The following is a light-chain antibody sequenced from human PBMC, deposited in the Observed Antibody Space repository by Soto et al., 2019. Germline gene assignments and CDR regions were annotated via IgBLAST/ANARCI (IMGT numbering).Light chain of an antibody. CDR1: QSIDNW. V-gene: IGKV1-5*03. J-gene: IGKJ5*01. CDR3: QQHNSFSIT. CDR2: EAS. Sequence: DIQMTQSPSTLPASVGDGVTITCRASQSIDNWLAWYQQKPGKAPKLLIHEASSLESGVPSRFSGSGSGTEFTLTINSLQADDFATYYCQQHNSFSITFGQGTRLEIK.